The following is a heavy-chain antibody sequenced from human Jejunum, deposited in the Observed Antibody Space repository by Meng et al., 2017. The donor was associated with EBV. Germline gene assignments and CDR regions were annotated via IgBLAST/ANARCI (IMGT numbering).Heavy chain of an antibody. D-gene: IGHD2-21*01. CDR1: SGSIFSSNW. CDR2: IYHSGST. Sequence: QMELKGSGPGLVKPSGTLPLTCAVSSGSIFSSNWWTWVRQPPGKGLEWIGEIYHSGSTNYNPSLKSRITMSLDKSKNQFSLKLRSVTAADTAVYYCASIHPSIDSWGPGTLVTVSS. J-gene: IGHJ4*02. V-gene: IGHV4-4*02. CDR3: ASIHPSIDS.